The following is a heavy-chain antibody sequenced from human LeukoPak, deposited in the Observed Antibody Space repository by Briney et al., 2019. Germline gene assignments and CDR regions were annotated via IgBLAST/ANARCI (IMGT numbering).Heavy chain of an antibody. CDR2: IYSSGST. CDR1: GASINSRLYY. CDR3: ARGRFYPYYGSGSYYTLHYYYYMDV. J-gene: IGHJ6*03. Sequence: KPSETLSLSCSVSGASINSRLYYWGWIRQPPGKGLEWIGSIYSSGSTYYTPSLKSRVTISVDTSKNQFSLKLSSVTAADTAVYYCARGRFYPYYGSGSYYTLHYYYYMDVWGKGTTVTVSS. V-gene: IGHV4-39*07. D-gene: IGHD3-10*01.